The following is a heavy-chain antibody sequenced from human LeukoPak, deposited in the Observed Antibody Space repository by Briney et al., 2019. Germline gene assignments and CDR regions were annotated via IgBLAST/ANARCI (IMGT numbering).Heavy chain of an antibody. Sequence: PGRSLRLSCAASGFTFDDYAMHWVRQAPGKGLEWVSGISWNSGSIGYADSVKGRFTISRDNAKNSLYLQMNSLRAEDMALYYCAKDEVAAAGAGAFDIWGQGTMVTVSS. V-gene: IGHV3-9*03. CDR3: AKDEVAAAGAGAFDI. CDR1: GFTFDDYA. CDR2: ISWNSGSI. J-gene: IGHJ3*02. D-gene: IGHD6-13*01.